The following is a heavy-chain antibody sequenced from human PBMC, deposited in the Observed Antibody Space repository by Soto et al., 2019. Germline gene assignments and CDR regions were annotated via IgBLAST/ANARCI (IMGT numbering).Heavy chain of an antibody. CDR1: AGTIRTERY. D-gene: IGHD4-17*01. CDR3: ARSHGGDYVFDY. CDR2: IYHSGST. J-gene: IGHJ4*02. Sequence: PETRSHMYTGSAGTIRTERYWGWVRQPPGKGLEWIGEIYHSGSTNYNPSLKSRVTISVDKSKNQFSLKLSSVTAADTAVYYCARSHGGDYVFDYWGQGTLVTVS. V-gene: IGHV4-4*03.